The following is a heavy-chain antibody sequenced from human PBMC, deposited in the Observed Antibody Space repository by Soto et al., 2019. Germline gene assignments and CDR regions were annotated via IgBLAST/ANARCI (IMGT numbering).Heavy chain of an antibody. CDR2: IYPGDSGA. D-gene: IGHD6-19*01. J-gene: IGHJ6*02. CDR1: GYSFTDYW. V-gene: IGHV5-51*01. Sequence: GESLKISCKGAGYSFTDYWIGWVRQMPGKGLEWMGIIYPGDSGARYSPSFQGRVSIPADKSVNTAYLQWGSLRASDTAMYYCARQTTGWFGMDVWGQGTTVTVSS. CDR3: ARQTTGWFGMDV.